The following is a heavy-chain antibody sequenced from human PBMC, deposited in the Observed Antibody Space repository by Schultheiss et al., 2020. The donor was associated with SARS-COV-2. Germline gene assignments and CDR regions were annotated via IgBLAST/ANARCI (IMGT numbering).Heavy chain of an antibody. CDR1: GFTFSSYG. Sequence: GESLKISCAASGFTFSSYGMHWVRQAPGNGLVWVSRINSDGSSTSYADSVKGRFTISRDNAKNTLYLQMNSLRAEDTAVYYCAREAIFPSSGGFDPWGQGTLVTVSS. CDR3: AREAIFPSSGGFDP. D-gene: IGHD3-3*01. J-gene: IGHJ5*02. V-gene: IGHV3-74*01. CDR2: INSDGSST.